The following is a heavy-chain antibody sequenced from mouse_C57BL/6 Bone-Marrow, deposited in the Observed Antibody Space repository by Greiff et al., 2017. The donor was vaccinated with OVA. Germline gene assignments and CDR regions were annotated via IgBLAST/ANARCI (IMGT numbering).Heavy chain of an antibody. CDR1: GYTFTSYW. V-gene: IGHV1-61*01. CDR3: ARVKYYSNYNYFDY. Sequence: QVQLQQPGAELVRPGSSVKLSCKASGYTFTSYWMDWVKQRPGQGLEWIGNIYPSDSETHYNQKFKDKATLTVDKSSSTAYMQLSSLTSEDSAVYYCARVKYYSNYNYFDYWGQGTTLTVSS. D-gene: IGHD2-5*01. J-gene: IGHJ2*01. CDR2: IYPSDSET.